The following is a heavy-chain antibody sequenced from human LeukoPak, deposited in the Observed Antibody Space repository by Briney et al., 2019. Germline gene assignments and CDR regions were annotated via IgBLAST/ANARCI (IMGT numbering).Heavy chain of an antibody. D-gene: IGHD5-12*01. CDR1: GFTFSDYW. CDR3: ARDIPSGFYTPDY. Sequence: GGSLRLSCVASGFTFSDYWMSWVRQAPGMGLEWVANIETDGDERNYADSVKGRFAISRDNAKNSLYLQMNSLGDEDTAVYYCARDIPSGFYTPDYWGQGTLVTVSS. V-gene: IGHV3-7*01. CDR2: IETDGDER. J-gene: IGHJ4*02.